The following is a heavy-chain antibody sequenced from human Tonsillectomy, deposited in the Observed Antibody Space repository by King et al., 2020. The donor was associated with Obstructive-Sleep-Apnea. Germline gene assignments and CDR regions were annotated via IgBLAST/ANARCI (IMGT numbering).Heavy chain of an antibody. CDR2: INNDGSET. V-gene: IGHV3-74*01. Sequence: VQLVESGGGLVQPGGSLRLSCAASGSTFSHYWMHWVRQAPGKGPVWVSRINNDGSETVYAESVKGRFTISRDNSKNTQFLQMNSLRAADTAVYYCARSQLGAFDIWGQGTMVPVSS. CDR1: GSTFSHYW. D-gene: IGHD3-16*01. J-gene: IGHJ3*02. CDR3: ARSQLGAFDI.